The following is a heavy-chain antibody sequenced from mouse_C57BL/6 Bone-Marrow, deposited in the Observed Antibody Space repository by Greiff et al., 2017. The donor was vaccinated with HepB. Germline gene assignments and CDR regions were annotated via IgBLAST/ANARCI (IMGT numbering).Heavy chain of an antibody. J-gene: IGHJ4*01. V-gene: IGHV5-6*01. CDR1: GFTFSSYG. CDR3: ARQGVYYYGTGYAMDY. CDR2: ISSGGSYT. D-gene: IGHD1-1*01. Sequence: EVQLVESGGDLVKPGGSLKLSCAASGFTFSSYGMSWVRQTPDKRLEWVATISSGGSYTYYPDSVKGRFTISRDNAKKTLYLQMSSLTTEDTAMYYCARQGVYYYGTGYAMDYWGQGTSVTGSS.